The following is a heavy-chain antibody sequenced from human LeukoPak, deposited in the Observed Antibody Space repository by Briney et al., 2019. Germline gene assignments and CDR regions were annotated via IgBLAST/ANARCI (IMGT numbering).Heavy chain of an antibody. J-gene: IGHJ4*02. V-gene: IGHV1-2*02. CDR1: GYIFTGQD. Sequence: ASVKVSRKASGYIFTGQDMHWVRQAPGQGLEWMGWINPNTGGTHYAQRFQGRVTMTRDTSISKAYMELSSLRSDDTAVYYCASYPRYSSSPPFDYWGQGTLVTVSS. D-gene: IGHD6-6*01. CDR2: INPNTGGT. CDR3: ASYPRYSSSPPFDY.